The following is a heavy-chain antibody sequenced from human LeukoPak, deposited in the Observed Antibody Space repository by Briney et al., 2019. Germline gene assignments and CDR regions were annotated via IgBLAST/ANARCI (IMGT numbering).Heavy chain of an antibody. J-gene: IGHJ5*02. V-gene: IGHV3-23*01. CDR1: GFTFSGYS. D-gene: IGHD3-3*01. CDR3: AKDGYDFWSAYQIDL. Sequence: GGSLRLSCVGSGFTFSGYSMNWIRQAPGKGLEWVSATSGSDGSTYYSDSVTGRFTISRDNSKNTLYLQMNSLRPDDTAVYYCAKDGYDFWSAYQIDLWGQGTLVTVSS. CDR2: TSGSDGST.